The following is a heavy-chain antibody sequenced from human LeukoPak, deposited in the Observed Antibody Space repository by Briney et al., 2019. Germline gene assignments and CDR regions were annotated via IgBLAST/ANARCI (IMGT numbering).Heavy chain of an antibody. CDR3: ATETNGRHYDY. CDR2: IGPNGFDR. J-gene: IGHJ4*02. CDR1: GLTFSTSG. D-gene: IGHD1-14*01. V-gene: IGHV3-21*06. Sequence: GGSLRLSYATSGLTFSTSGFNWVRQAPGKGLEWVASIGPNGFDRYHADSIKGRFTISRDNANNFLYLQMDSLRAEDTAVYYCATETNGRHYDYWGQGTLLTVSS.